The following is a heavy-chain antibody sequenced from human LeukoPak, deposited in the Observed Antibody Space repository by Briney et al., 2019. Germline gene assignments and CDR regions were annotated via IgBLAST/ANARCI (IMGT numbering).Heavy chain of an antibody. J-gene: IGHJ4*02. CDR3: ARRVSDYGDYFDY. V-gene: IGHV3-21*01. D-gene: IGHD4-17*01. Sequence: PGGSLRLSCAGSGFTFSSYNMNWVRQAPGKGLEWVSSISTSSIYIYYADSLKGRFTISRDNAKNSLYLQMNSLRAEDTAVYYCARRVSDYGDYFDYWGQGTLVTVSS. CDR2: ISTSSIYI. CDR1: GFTFSSYN.